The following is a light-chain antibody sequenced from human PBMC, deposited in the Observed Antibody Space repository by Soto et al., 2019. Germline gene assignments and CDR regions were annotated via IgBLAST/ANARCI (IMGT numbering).Light chain of an antibody. Sequence: QSALTQPASVSGSPGQSITISCTGTSSDVGGYNYVSWYQQHPGKAPKVLIYEVSARPSGVSNRFSGSKSGNTASLTISGLQAEDGADNYCSSYTSSSSVVFGGGTKLTVL. J-gene: IGLJ2*01. CDR2: EVS. V-gene: IGLV2-14*01. CDR1: SSDVGGYNY. CDR3: SSYTSSSSVV.